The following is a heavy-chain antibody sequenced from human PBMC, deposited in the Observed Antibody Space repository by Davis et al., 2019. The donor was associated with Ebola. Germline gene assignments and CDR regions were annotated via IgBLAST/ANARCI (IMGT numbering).Heavy chain of an antibody. D-gene: IGHD2-2*01. J-gene: IGHJ4*02. CDR3: ARILGYCSSTSCYGGFDY. CDR1: GYSFTSYC. V-gene: IGHV5-51*01. CDR2: IYTGDSYT. Sequence: PGGSLRLSCKGSGYSFTSYCIGWVRQIPGKGPEWMGIIYTGDSYTRYSPSFQGQVTISADQSLSTAYLQWSSLKASDTAMYYCARILGYCSSTSCYGGFDYWGQGTLVTVSS.